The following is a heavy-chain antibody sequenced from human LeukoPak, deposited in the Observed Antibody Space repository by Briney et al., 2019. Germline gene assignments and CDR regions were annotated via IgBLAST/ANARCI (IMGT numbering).Heavy chain of an antibody. V-gene: IGHV4-59*01. D-gene: IGHD4-17*01. CDR1: GGPITGYY. CDR2: IYYSGST. CDR3: ARYDGDDNNFDY. Sequence: KPSETLSPTCTVSGGPITGYYWSWIRQPPGKGLGWIGYIYYSGSTNYNPSLRSRVTMSVDKSRDQFSLKVNSVTAMDTAVYYCARYDGDDNNFDYWGQGTLVTVSS. J-gene: IGHJ4*02.